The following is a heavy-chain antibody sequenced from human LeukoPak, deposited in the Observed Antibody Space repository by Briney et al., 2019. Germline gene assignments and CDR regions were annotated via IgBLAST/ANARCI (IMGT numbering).Heavy chain of an antibody. Sequence: SETLSLTCTVSGGSISSYYWSWIRQPPGKGLEWIGYIYYSGSTNYNPSLKSRVTISVDTSKNQFSLKLSSVTAADTAVYYCARLSCSGGSCYPRARYYGMGVWGQGTTVTVSS. CDR3: ARLSCSGGSCYPRARYYGMGV. D-gene: IGHD2-15*01. CDR2: IYYSGST. J-gene: IGHJ6*02. CDR1: GGSISSYY. V-gene: IGHV4-59*01.